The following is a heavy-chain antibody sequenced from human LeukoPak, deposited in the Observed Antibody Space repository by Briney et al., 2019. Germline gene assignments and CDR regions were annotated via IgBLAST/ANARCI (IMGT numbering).Heavy chain of an antibody. CDR2: IKQDGSEK. D-gene: IGHD3-10*01. CDR3: ARDVVRGAANFDY. V-gene: IGHV3-7*01. CDR1: GFTFDYYW. J-gene: IGHJ4*02. Sequence: PGGSLRLSCAASGFTFDYYWMIWVRQAPGKGLEWVANIKQDGSEKYYVDSVKGRFTISRDNAKNSMYLQMNSLRAEDTAVYYCARDVVRGAANFDYWGQGTLVTVSS.